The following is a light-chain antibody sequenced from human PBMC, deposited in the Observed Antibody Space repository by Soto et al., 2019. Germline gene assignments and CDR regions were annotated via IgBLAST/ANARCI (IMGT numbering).Light chain of an antibody. V-gene: IGKV3-15*01. J-gene: IGKJ2*01. Sequence: EIVMTQSPATLSVSPGERATLSCRASQSISTKLAWYQQKPGQAPRLLISRATARAPGIPARFSGSGSGTEFTLTISSLQSEDFAVYFCQQYNIWPYTFGQGTKGDIK. CDR3: QQYNIWPYT. CDR1: QSISTK. CDR2: RAT.